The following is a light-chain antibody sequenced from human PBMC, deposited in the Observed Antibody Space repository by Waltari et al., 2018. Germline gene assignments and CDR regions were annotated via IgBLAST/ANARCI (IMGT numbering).Light chain of an antibody. CDR3: QSWGTGIWV. V-gene: IGLV4-69*01. CDR2: VSGDGSH. J-gene: IGLJ3*02. Sequence: QLVLTQSPSASASLGASVKLTCTLSRGHTSYAIAWYQQQPEKGPRYVMHVSGDGSHTKGDGIPDRFSGSSSGAERYLTISSLQSEDEADYYCQSWGTGIWVFGGGTKLTVL. CDR1: RGHTSYA.